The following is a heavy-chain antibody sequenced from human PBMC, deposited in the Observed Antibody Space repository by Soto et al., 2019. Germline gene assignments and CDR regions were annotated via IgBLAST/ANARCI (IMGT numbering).Heavy chain of an antibody. V-gene: IGHV3-66*01. D-gene: IGHD3-3*01. CDR2: IYSGGST. Sequence: GGSLRLSCAASGFTVSSNYMSWVRQAPGKGLEWVSVIYSGGSTYYADSVKGRFTISRDNSKNTLYLQMNSLRAEDTAVYYCARTIKEDGITIFGVVLDIWGQGTMVTVSS. CDR1: GFTVSSNY. CDR3: ARTIKEDGITIFGVVLDI. J-gene: IGHJ3*02.